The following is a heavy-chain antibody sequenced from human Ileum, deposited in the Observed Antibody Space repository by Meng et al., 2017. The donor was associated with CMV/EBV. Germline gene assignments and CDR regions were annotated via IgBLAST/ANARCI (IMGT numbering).Heavy chain of an antibody. CDR2: LRTSGTI. D-gene: IGHD3-10*01. V-gene: IGHV4-4*07. CDR3: GRAGARGVPVDI. CDR1: GGSISDYH. J-gene: IGHJ4*02. Sequence: QMQLQESGPGLVKPSETLSLTCSVSGGSISDYHWTWIRKSAGKGLQWLGRLRTSGTIDHYPSFKSRVTLSIDTSKNQFSLKLTSVTAADTAVYYCGRAGARGVPVDIWGQGTLVTVSS.